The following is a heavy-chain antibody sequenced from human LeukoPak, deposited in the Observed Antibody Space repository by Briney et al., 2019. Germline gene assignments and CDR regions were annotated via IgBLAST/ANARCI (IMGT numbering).Heavy chain of an antibody. CDR1: GFTFSSYW. V-gene: IGHV3-74*01. D-gene: IGHD2-15*01. J-gene: IGHJ4*02. CDR2: INGDGSSV. CDR3: ARVGPYCSGGSCYRASLDF. Sequence: EWSLTLPCVASGFTFSSYWMHWVRQTPATALVWVSRINGDGSSVSYADSVGGRFTISRDNARNTLFLQMSSLRAEDTALYYCARVGPYCSGGSCYRASLDFWGQGTLVTVSS.